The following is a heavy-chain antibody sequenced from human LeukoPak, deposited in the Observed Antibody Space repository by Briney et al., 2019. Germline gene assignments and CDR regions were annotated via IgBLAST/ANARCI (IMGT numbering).Heavy chain of an antibody. V-gene: IGHV3-23*01. J-gene: IGHJ4*02. Sequence: GGSLRLSCVTSGFTFNDYAMGWVRQAPGKGLEWVSAIVGSGDKTYYADSVKGRFTISRDNSRNTVYLEMISLRDEDTAVYYCALNAYYSGMTTWGQGTLVTVSS. D-gene: IGHD3-10*01. CDR1: GFTFNDYA. CDR2: IVGSGDKT. CDR3: ALNAYYSGMTT.